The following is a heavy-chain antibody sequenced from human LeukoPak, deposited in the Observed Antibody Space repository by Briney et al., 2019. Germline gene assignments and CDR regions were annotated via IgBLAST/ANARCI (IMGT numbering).Heavy chain of an antibody. D-gene: IGHD6-19*01. CDR3: AKDHGFYSRGWNPLFDY. CDR2: ISGSGGST. J-gene: IGHJ4*02. V-gene: IGHV3-23*01. Sequence: SGGSLRLSCAASGFTFSSYAMSWVRQAPGKGLEWVSAISGSGGSTYYADSVKGRFTISRDNSKNTLCLQMNSLRAEDTAVYYCAKDHGFYSRGWNPLFDYWGQGTLVTVSS. CDR1: GFTFSSYA.